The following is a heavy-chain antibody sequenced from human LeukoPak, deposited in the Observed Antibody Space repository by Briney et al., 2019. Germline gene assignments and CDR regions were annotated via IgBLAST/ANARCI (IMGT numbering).Heavy chain of an antibody. J-gene: IGHJ5*02. Sequence: PGGSLRLSCTASGFIFSDYSMNWVRQAPGRGLEWVSSISGTSTYIYYADSVKGRFTISRDNGKSSMYLQMNSLRADDTAVYYCARLNLAVRWFDPWGQGTLVTVSS. V-gene: IGHV3-21*01. CDR1: GFIFSDYS. CDR3: ARLNLAVRWFDP. CDR2: ISGTSTYI. D-gene: IGHD6-6*01.